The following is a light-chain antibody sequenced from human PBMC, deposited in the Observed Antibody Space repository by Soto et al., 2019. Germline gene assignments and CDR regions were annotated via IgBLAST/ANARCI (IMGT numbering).Light chain of an antibody. CDR1: SSDVGGYNY. CDR2: DVS. CDR3: SSYTSSSTLFYV. Sequence: QSVLTQPASVSGSPGQSITISCTGTSSDVGGYNYVSWYQQHPGKAPKLMIYDVSNRPSGVSNRFSGSKSGNTASLTTSGLQAEDEAYYYCSSYTSSSTLFYVFGTGTNVTVL. V-gene: IGLV2-14*01. J-gene: IGLJ1*01.